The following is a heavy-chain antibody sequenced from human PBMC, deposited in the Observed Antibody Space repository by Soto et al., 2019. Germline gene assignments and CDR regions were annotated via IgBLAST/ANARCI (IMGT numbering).Heavy chain of an antibody. CDR1: GYILTNYY. V-gene: IGHV1-46*01. Sequence: VASVKVSCKASGYILTNYYMHWVRQAPGQGLEWMGIINPSTGTTTYAQKFLGRVTVTRDTSTSTVYMELSSLRSEDTAVYYCARDRSSGWYYFDYWG. CDR2: INPSTGTT. J-gene: IGHJ4*01. D-gene: IGHD6-19*01. CDR3: ARDRSSGWYYFDY.